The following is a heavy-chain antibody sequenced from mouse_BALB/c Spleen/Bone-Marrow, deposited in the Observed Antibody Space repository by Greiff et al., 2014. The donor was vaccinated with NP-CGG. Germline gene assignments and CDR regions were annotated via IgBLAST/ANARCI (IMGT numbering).Heavy chain of an antibody. D-gene: IGHD2-14*01. J-gene: IGHJ4*01. V-gene: IGHV1S137*01. CDR3: ARSGKVRNAMDY. CDR2: ISGYYGDA. Sequence: QVQLQQPGAELARPGVSVKISCKGSGYAFTDYAIHWVKQSHAKSLEWIGLISGYYGDAIYNQKFKGKATMTVDKSSSTAYMDRARLTSEDSAIYYCARSGKVRNAMDYWGQGTSVTVSS. CDR1: GYAFTDYA.